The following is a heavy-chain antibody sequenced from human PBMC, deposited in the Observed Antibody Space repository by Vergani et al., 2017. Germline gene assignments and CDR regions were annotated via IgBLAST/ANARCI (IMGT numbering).Heavy chain of an antibody. D-gene: IGHD4-11*01. CDR1: GGTFSSYA. J-gene: IGHJ6*03. V-gene: IGHV1-69*01. CDR3: ARGTLTVTIRGWDYYYYMDV. Sequence: QVQLVQSGAEVKKPGSSVKVSCKASGGTFSSYAISWVRQAPGQGLEWMGGIIPIFGTANYAQKFQGRVTITADESTSTAYMELSSLRSEDTAVYYWARGTLTVTIRGWDYYYYMDVWGKGTTVTVSS. CDR2: IIPIFGTA.